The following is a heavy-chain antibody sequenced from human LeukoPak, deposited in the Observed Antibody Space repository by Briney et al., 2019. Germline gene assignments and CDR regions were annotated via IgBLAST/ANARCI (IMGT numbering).Heavy chain of an antibody. CDR1: GGTFSSYA. V-gene: IGHV1-69*04. CDR3: AGRDCSGGSCYSRFYLFDY. J-gene: IGHJ4*02. CDR2: IIPILGIA. D-gene: IGHD2-15*01. Sequence: SVKVSCKASGGTFSSYAISWVRQAPGQGLEWMGRIIPILGIANYAQKFQGRVTITADKSTSTAYMGLSSLRSEDTAVYYCAGRDCSGGSCYSRFYLFDYWGQGTLVTVSS.